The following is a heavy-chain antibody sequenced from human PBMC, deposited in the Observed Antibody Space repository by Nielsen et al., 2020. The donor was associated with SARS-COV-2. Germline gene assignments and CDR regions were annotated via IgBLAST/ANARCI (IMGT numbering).Heavy chain of an antibody. CDR3: ARGYYYGSGSTY. CDR1: GGSISGSSYY. V-gene: IGHV4-39*07. Sequence: SETLSLTCTVSGGSISGSSYYWGWIRQPPGKGLEWIGSIYYSGSTYYNPSLKSRVTISVDTSKNQFSLKLSSVTAADTAVYYCARGYYYGSGSTYWGQGTLVTVSS. J-gene: IGHJ4*02. CDR2: IYYSGST. D-gene: IGHD3-10*01.